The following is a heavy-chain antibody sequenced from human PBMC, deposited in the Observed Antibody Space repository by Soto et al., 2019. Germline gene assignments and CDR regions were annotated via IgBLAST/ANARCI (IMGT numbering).Heavy chain of an antibody. V-gene: IGHV3-30-3*01. Sequence: GESLKISCAASAFTFTSYAMHWVRQAPGKGLEWVALVSYDGSNKYYADSVKGRFTISRDNSKKSLYLQMNSLRAEDTAVYRCAKDGNYHGVAGWGHRTTVTVPS. J-gene: IGHJ6*02. CDR1: AFTFTSYA. CDR2: VSYDGSNK. CDR3: AKDGNYHGVAG.